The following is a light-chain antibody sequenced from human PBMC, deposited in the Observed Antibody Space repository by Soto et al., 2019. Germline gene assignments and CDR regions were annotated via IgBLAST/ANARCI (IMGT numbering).Light chain of an antibody. CDR2: AAS. CDR1: QDISNS. J-gene: IGKJ4*01. CDR3: QKYNTAPLT. Sequence: DIQMTQSPSSLSASVGDRVTITCRASQDISNSLALYQQKPGKVPNLLIYAASTLQSGVPNRFSGSGSGTDFTLTITSLEPEDGATYYCQKYNTAPLTFGGGTRVEIK. V-gene: IGKV1-27*01.